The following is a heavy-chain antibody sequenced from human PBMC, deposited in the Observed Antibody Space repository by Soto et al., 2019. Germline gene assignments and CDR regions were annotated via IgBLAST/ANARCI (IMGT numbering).Heavy chain of an antibody. CDR2: IYYSGST. CDR3: ARGTTRYYYYYYMDV. V-gene: IGHV4-59*01. Sequence: SETLSLTCTVSGGSISGYYWSWIRQPPGKGLEWIGYIYYSGSTNYNPSLKSRVTISVDTSKNQFSLKLSSVTAADTAVYYCARGTTRYYYYYYMDVWGKGTTVTVSS. CDR1: GGSISGYY. D-gene: IGHD3-3*01. J-gene: IGHJ6*03.